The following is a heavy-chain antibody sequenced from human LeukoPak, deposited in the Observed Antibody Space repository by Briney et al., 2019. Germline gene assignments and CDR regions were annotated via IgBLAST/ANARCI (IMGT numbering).Heavy chain of an antibody. V-gene: IGHV3-30*18. D-gene: IGHD2-2*01. CDR2: ISYDGSNK. Sequence: PGRSLRLSCAASGFTFSSYGMHWVRLAPGKGLEWVAVISYDGSNKYYADSVKGRFTISRDNSKNTLYLQMNSLRAEDTAVYYCAKAAHPQLLYYYYGMDVWGQGTTVTVSS. CDR3: AKAAHPQLLYYYYGMDV. J-gene: IGHJ6*02. CDR1: GFTFSSYG.